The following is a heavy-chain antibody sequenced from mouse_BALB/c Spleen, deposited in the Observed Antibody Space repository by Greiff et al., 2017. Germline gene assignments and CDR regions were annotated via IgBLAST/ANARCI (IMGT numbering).Heavy chain of an antibody. J-gene: IGHJ3*01. D-gene: IGHD1-1*01. Sequence: VMLVESGPGLVAPSQSLSITCTVSGFSLTSYDISWIRQPPGKGLEWLGVIWTGGGTNYNSAFMSRLSISKDNSKSQVFLKMNSLQTDDTAIYYCVRDRGYGSSPWFAYWGQGTLVTVSA. CDR3: VRDRGYGSSPWFAY. V-gene: IGHV2-9-2*01. CDR2: IWTGGGT. CDR1: GFSLTSYD.